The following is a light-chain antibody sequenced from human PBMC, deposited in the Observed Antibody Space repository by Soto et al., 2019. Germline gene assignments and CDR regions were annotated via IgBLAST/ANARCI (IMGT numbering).Light chain of an antibody. CDR1: QSLSSY. V-gene: IGKV3-11*01. CDR2: DAS. J-gene: IGKJ4*01. CDR3: QQRSNWPLT. Sequence: VLSQSLATLSLYPGERATLSCRASQSLSSYLAWYQQKPGQAPRLLIYDASNRATGIPARFSGSVSGTDFTLTISSLEPEDFAVYYCQQRSNWPLTFGGGTMVDIK.